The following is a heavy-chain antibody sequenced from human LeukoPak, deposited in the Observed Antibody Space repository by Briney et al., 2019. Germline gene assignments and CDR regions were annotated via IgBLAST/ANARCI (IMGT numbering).Heavy chain of an antibody. CDR2: IIPIFGTA. D-gene: IGHD6-19*01. Sequence: SVKVSCKASGYTFTGYYMHWVRQAPGQGLEWMGGIIPIFGTANYAQKFQGRVTITADKSTSTAYMELSSLRSEDTAVYYCARSSGWDDPFDYWGQGTLVTVSS. J-gene: IGHJ4*02. CDR1: GYTFTGYY. CDR3: ARSSGWDDPFDY. V-gene: IGHV1-69*06.